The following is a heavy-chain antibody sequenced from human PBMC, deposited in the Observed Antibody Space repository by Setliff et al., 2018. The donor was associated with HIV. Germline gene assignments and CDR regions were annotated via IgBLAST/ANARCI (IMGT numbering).Heavy chain of an antibody. CDR2: IHYGGGT. J-gene: IGHJ6*03. D-gene: IGHD3-10*01. Sequence: ETLSLTCSISGGSISNYYWVWIRQSPGKGLEWIGHIHYGGGTYYNPSLESRVSISRDTSKNQFSLNLRDVTAGDTALYYCARAVIRREDRGMWTKLWSAPNHMDVWGKGITVTVSS. CDR1: GGSISNYY. CDR3: ARAVIRREDRGMWTKLWSAPNHMDV. V-gene: IGHV4-59*01.